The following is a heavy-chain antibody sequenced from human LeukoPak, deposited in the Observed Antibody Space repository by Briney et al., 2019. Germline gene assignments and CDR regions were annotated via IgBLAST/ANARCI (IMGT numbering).Heavy chain of an antibody. CDR1: GFTFDDYT. CDR3: VKGREFDY. Sequence: GGSLRLSCAASGFTFDDYTMHWVRQAPGKGLEWASLITWDGGNSYYADSVKGRFTISRDNSKNSLSLQMNSLRTEDTAFYYCVKGREFDYWGQGTLVTVSS. J-gene: IGHJ4*02. V-gene: IGHV3-43*01. CDR2: ITWDGGNS.